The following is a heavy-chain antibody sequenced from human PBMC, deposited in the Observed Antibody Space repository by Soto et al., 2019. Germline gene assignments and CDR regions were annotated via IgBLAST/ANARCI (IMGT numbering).Heavy chain of an antibody. D-gene: IGHD4-17*01. CDR1: GGTFSSYA. CDR2: IIPIFGTA. J-gene: IGHJ6*02. CDR3: ASQTTVTTLSYYYYGMDV. Sequence: QVQLVQSGAEVKKPGSSVKVSCKASGGTFSSYAISWVRQAPGQGLEWMGGIIPIFGTANYAQKFQGRVTITADESTSTAYMELSSLRSADTAVYYCASQTTVTTLSYYYYGMDVWGQGTTVTVSS. V-gene: IGHV1-69*01.